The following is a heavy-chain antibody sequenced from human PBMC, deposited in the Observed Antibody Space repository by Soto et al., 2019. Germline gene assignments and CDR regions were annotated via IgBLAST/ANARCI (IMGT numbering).Heavy chain of an antibody. Sequence: PGGSLRLSCAASGFTFGSYWMSWVRQAPGKGLEWVANIKQDGTEKYYVDSVKGRFTISGDNAKNSLYLQMHSLRAEDTAVYYCARFATSPSGYWYFDLWGRGALVTVSS. V-gene: IGHV3-7*03. D-gene: IGHD2-2*01. CDR2: IKQDGTEK. CDR3: ARFATSPSGYWYFDL. J-gene: IGHJ2*01. CDR1: GFTFGSYW.